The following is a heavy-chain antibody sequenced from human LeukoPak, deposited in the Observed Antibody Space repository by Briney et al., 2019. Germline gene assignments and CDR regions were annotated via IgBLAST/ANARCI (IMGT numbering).Heavy chain of an antibody. J-gene: IGHJ6*03. CDR1: GFIFNSYA. Sequence: PGGSLRLSCAASGFIFNSYALHWVRQAPGKGLEWVSVISYDGNNKYYADSVKGRFTVSRDNSKNTLYLQMNSLRAEDTAVYYCAKDLVRESGYYYYMDVWGKGTTVTISS. D-gene: IGHD3-10*01. V-gene: IGHV3-30*04. CDR2: ISYDGNNK. CDR3: AKDLVRESGYYYYMDV.